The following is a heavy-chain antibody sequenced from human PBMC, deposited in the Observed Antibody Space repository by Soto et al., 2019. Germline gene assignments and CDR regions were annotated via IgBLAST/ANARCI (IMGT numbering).Heavy chain of an antibody. V-gene: IGHV4-30-4*01. J-gene: IGHJ4*02. CDR1: GVSITDDNYY. CDR3: AGGLSGDKVDQ. Sequence: QLHLQESGPRLVKPSQTMSLTCTVSGVSITDDNYYWSWIRQSPGKGLEWIGHLYHGETTYTNPSLQRRPTISVDTSKTQFSLNLNSVTAADAAVYYCAGGLSGDKVDQWCQGTLVTVSS. D-gene: IGHD2-21*01. CDR2: LYHGETT.